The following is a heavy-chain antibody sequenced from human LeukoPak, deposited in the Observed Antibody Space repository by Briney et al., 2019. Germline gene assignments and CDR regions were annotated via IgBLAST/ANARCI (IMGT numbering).Heavy chain of an antibody. CDR3: ARGAGGGWYYFDC. Sequence: PGGSLRLSCAASGFTFSSNYMSWVRQAPGKGLEWVSIMHSGGGTYYADSVKGRFTISRDNSRNTLYLQMNSLRAEDTAVYYCARGAGGGWYYFDCWGQGTLVTVSS. V-gene: IGHV3-53*01. D-gene: IGHD6-19*01. CDR2: MHSGGGT. CDR1: GFTFSSNY. J-gene: IGHJ4*02.